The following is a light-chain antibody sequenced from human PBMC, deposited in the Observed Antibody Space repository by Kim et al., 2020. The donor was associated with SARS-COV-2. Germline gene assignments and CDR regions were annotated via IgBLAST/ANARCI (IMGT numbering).Light chain of an antibody. J-gene: IGKJ4*01. CDR2: GAS. CDR1: QSVSSN. Sequence: EIVMTQSPATLSVSPGERATLSCRASQSVSSNLAWYQQRPGQAPRLLIYGASTRATGIAARFSGSGSGTEFTLTISSLQSEDFAVYYCQQYSNWPPLTFGGGTKVDIK. CDR3: QQYSNWPPLT. V-gene: IGKV3-15*01.